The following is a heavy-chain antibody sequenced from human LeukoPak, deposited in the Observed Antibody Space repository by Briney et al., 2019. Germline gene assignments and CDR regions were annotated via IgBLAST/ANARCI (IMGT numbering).Heavy chain of an antibody. D-gene: IGHD5-24*01. CDR3: ARHFFKAATIQFDY. Sequence: PGGSLRLSCLASGFTVSSEYMSWVRQAPGKRLEWVSLIYSGGKTYYEDSVKGRFSISRDHSENTLYLQMNGLRSEDTAVYYCARHFFKAATIQFDYWGQGALVTVSS. CDR2: IYSGGKT. J-gene: IGHJ4*02. V-gene: IGHV3-66*02. CDR1: GFTVSSEY.